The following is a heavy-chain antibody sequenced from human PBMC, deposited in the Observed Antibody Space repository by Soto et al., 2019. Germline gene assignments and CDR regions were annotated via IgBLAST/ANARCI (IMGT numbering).Heavy chain of an antibody. Sequence: GGSLRLSCAASGFTFSSYVMSWVRQAPGKGLEWVSAISGSGGSTYYADSVKGRFTISRDNSKNTLYLQMNSLRAEDTAVYYCAKSGGIMITFIAFDIWGQGTMVTVSS. CDR2: ISGSGGST. V-gene: IGHV3-23*01. D-gene: IGHD3-16*01. J-gene: IGHJ3*02. CDR3: AKSGGIMITFIAFDI. CDR1: GFTFSSYV.